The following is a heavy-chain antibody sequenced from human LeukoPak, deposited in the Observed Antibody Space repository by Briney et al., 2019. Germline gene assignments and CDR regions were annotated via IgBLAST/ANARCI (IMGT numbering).Heavy chain of an antibody. V-gene: IGHV4-61*02. CDR1: GGSISRGSYY. CDR2: IYTSGCT. J-gene: IGHJ3*02. CDR3: ARVRPWAFDI. Sequence: SETLSLTCAVSGGSISRGSYYWSWIRQPARKGLEWIGRIYTSGCTNYNPSLKSRVTISVDTSKNQFSLKLSSVTAADTAVYYCARVRPWAFDIWGQGTMVTVSS.